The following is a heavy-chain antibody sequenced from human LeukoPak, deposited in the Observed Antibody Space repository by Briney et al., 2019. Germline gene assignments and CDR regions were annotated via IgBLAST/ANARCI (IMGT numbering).Heavy chain of an antibody. J-gene: IGHJ6*04. Sequence: GGSLRLSCAASGFTFSSYSMNWVRQAPGKGLEWVSSISSSSSYIYYADSVKGRFTISRDNAKNSLYLQMNSLRADDTAVYYCARDHVLRYFDWLPGNYFYYGMDVWGKGTTVTVSS. CDR3: ARDHVLRYFDWLPGNYFYYGMDV. D-gene: IGHD3-9*01. CDR1: GFTFSSYS. V-gene: IGHV3-21*01. CDR2: ISSSSSYI.